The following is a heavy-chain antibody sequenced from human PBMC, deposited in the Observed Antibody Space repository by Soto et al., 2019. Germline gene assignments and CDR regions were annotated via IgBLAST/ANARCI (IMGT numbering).Heavy chain of an antibody. V-gene: IGHV4-30-4*01. D-gene: IGHD1-1*01. J-gene: IGHJ4*02. Sequence: QVQLQESGPGLVKPSQTLSLTCTIAGGSISSGDYYWSWIRQPPGKGLEWIGHIYDSGSTYNNPSLNRRVTISIDPSVNPFSLNLRSVTAADTAVYYCARGLSGDKVDSWGQGTLVTVSS. CDR3: ARGLSGDKVDS. CDR1: GGSISSGDYY. CDR2: IYDSGST.